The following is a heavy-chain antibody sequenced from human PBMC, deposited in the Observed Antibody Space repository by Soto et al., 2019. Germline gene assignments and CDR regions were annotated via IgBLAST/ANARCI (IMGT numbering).Heavy chain of an antibody. CDR3: ARPPPVKGGTMVRGVNFDY. CDR1: GGSISSSSYY. V-gene: IGHV4-39*01. Sequence: SETLSLTCTVSGGSISSSSYYWGWIRQPPGKGLEWIGSIYYSGSTYYNPSLKSRVTISVDTSKNQFSLKLSSVTAADTAVYYCARPPPVKGGTMVRGVNFDYWGQGTLVTVSS. J-gene: IGHJ4*02. D-gene: IGHD3-10*01. CDR2: IYYSGST.